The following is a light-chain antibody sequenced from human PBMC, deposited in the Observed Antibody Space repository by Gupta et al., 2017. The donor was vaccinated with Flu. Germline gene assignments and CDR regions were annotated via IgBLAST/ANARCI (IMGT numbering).Light chain of an antibody. Sequence: EIVMTQSPATLSMSPGERVTLACRASQSVRTNLAWYQQKPGQAPRLLIYAASTRATGIPARFTGAGSGTEFTLTISSLQSEDFALYFCQQYDNWPPLTFGGGTKVEIK. V-gene: IGKV3-15*01. CDR2: AAS. J-gene: IGKJ4*01. CDR3: QQYDNWPPLT. CDR1: QSVRTN.